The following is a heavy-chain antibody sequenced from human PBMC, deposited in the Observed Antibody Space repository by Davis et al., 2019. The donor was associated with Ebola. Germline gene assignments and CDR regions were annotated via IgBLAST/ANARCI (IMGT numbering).Heavy chain of an antibody. CDR1: GYTFTNYY. CDR2: INPSGGGT. Sequence: AASVQVSCKASGYTFTNYYMYWVRQAPGQGLEWMGIINPSGGGTTYAQKFQGRVTMTRDTSTSTVFMELSSLRSEDTAVYYCARAVSDYYGMDVWGTGTTVTVSS. V-gene: IGHV1-46*01. CDR3: ARAVSDYYGMDV. J-gene: IGHJ6*04.